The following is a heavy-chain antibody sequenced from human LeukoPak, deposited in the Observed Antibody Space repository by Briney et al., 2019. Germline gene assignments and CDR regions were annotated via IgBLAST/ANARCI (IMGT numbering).Heavy chain of an antibody. CDR1: GYTFTSYY. Sequence: GASVKVSCKASGYTFTSYYMHWVRQAPGQGLEWMGIINPSGGSTSYAQKFQGRVTMTRDTSTSTVYMELSSLRSEDTAVYYCARGMYYDFWSGLHYYYYYMDVWGKGTTVTVSS. D-gene: IGHD3-3*01. J-gene: IGHJ6*03. CDR3: ARGMYYDFWSGLHYYYYYMDV. V-gene: IGHV1-46*01. CDR2: INPSGGST.